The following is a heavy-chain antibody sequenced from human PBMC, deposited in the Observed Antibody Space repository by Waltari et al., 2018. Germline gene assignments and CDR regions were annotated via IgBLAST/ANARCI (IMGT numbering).Heavy chain of an antibody. Sequence: EVQLVQSGAEVKKPGESLKISCKASGYSFTTYWIGWVRQVPGEGLEWVGITYPGGSDTRYPPSFRGHVTISTYKSIDTAYLQWRSLKASDSAIYYCARQGYHDWVGVDYWGQGTLVTVSS. D-gene: IGHD3-9*01. CDR3: ARQGYHDWVGVDY. V-gene: IGHV5-51*01. J-gene: IGHJ4*02. CDR1: GYSFTTYW. CDR2: TYPGGSDT.